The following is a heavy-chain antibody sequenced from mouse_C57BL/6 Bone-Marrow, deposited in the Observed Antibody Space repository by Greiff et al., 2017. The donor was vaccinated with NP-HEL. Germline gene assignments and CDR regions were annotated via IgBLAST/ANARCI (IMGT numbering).Heavy chain of an antibody. Sequence: QVQLQQPGAELVKPGASVKLSCKASGYTFTSYWMHWVKQRPGRGLEWIGRVDPNSGGTKYNEKFKSKATLTVDKPSSTAYMQLSSLTSEDSAVYDCARWDDYGSWYFDVWGTGTTVTVSS. CDR2: VDPNSGGT. V-gene: IGHV1-72*01. J-gene: IGHJ1*03. D-gene: IGHD1-1*01. CDR3: ARWDDYGSWYFDV. CDR1: GYTFTSYW.